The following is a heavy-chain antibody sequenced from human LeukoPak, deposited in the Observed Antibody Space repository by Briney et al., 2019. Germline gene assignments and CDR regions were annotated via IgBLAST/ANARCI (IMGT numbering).Heavy chain of an antibody. Sequence: GGSLRLSCAASGFTFSSYWMSWVRQAPGKGLEWVANIKQDGSEKYYVDSVKGRFTISRDNAKNSLYLQMNSLRAEDTAVYYCARVGYGDLYYYYYMDVWGKGTTVTVSS. CDR3: ARVGYGDLYYYYYMDV. V-gene: IGHV3-7*01. D-gene: IGHD4-17*01. CDR1: GFTFSSYW. CDR2: IKQDGSEK. J-gene: IGHJ6*03.